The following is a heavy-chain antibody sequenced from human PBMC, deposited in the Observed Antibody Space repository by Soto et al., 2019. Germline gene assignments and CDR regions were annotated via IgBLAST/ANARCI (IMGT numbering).Heavy chain of an antibody. Sequence: WGSLRLSCAASGFTFSSYAMSWVRQAPGKGLEWVSAISGSGGSTYYADSVKGRFTISRDNSKNTLYLQMNSLRAEDTAVYYCATGGLMIVVVTDAFDIWGQGTMVTVSS. CDR1: GFTFSSYA. J-gene: IGHJ3*02. V-gene: IGHV3-23*01. CDR3: ATGGLMIVVVTDAFDI. D-gene: IGHD3-22*01. CDR2: ISGSGGST.